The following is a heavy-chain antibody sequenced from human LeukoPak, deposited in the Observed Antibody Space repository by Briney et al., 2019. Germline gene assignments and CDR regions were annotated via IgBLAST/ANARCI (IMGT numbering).Heavy chain of an antibody. J-gene: IGHJ4*02. Sequence: GGSLRLSCAASGFTVSSNYMTWVRQAPGKGLEWVSVIYTGGGTYYADSVKGRFTISRDNSKNTLYLQMNSLRAEDTAVYFCARGGIIAAAGNYFDYWGQGTLVTVSS. CDR3: ARGGIIAAAGNYFDY. CDR1: GFTVSSNY. CDR2: IYTGGGT. V-gene: IGHV3-53*01. D-gene: IGHD6-13*01.